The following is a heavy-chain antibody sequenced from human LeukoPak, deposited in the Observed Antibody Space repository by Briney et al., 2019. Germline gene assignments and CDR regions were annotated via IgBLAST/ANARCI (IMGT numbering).Heavy chain of an antibody. J-gene: IGHJ5*02. CDR2: IYYSGST. CDR3: ARSLDPWFDP. CDR1: GGSISSGDYY. V-gene: IGHV4-61*08. Sequence: PSETLSLTCTVSGGSISSGDYYWSWIRQPPGKGLEWIGYIYYSGSTNYNPSLKSRVTISVDTSKNQFSLKLSSVTAADTAVYYCARSLDPWFDPWGQGTLVTVFS. D-gene: IGHD1-1*01.